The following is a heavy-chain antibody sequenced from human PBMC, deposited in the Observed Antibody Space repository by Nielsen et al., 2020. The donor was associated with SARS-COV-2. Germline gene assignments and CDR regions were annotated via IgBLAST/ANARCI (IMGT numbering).Heavy chain of an antibody. J-gene: IGHJ4*02. Sequence: SETLSLTCTVSGGSISTSGYSWSWIRHHPGKGLEWIGHIYYSGSTYYNPSLKSRLTISVDTSRDQFSLKVHSATAADTAVYYCARGASEYLHGLDSWGQGTLVTVSS. D-gene: IGHD2/OR15-2a*01. CDR3: ARGASEYLHGLDS. CDR1: GGSISTSGYS. V-gene: IGHV4-31*03. CDR2: IYYSGST.